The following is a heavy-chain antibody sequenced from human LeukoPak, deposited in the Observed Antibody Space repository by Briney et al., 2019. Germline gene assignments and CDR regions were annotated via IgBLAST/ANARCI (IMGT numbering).Heavy chain of an antibody. J-gene: IGHJ4*02. CDR1: GFAFSSYA. CDR3: AKVSGYSGSYASNYFDY. V-gene: IGHV3-23*01. Sequence: GGSLRLSCAASGFAFSSYAMSWVRQAPGKGLEWVSAISGSGGSTYYADSVKGRFTISRDNSKNTLYPQMNSLRAEDTAVYYCAKVSGYSGSYASNYFDYWGQGTLVTVSS. D-gene: IGHD1-26*01. CDR2: ISGSGGST.